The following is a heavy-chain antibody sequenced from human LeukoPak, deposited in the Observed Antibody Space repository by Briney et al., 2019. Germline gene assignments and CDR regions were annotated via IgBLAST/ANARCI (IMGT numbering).Heavy chain of an antibody. J-gene: IGHJ4*02. Sequence: PGGSLRLSCAASGFTFSSYAMSWVRQAPGKGLEWVSAISGSGGSTYYADSVKGRFTISRDNSKNTLYLQMNSLRAEDTAVYYCAKVTYSSGWYRGDSFDYWGQGTLVTVSS. CDR2: ISGSGGST. CDR3: AKVTYSSGWYRGDSFDY. CDR1: GFTFSSYA. D-gene: IGHD6-19*01. V-gene: IGHV3-23*01.